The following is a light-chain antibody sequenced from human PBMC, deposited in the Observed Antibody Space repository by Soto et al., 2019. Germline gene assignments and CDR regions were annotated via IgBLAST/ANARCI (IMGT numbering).Light chain of an antibody. CDR3: QQYNKWPLT. CDR1: QGVSST. Sequence: EIVMTQSPATLSVSPGERPTLSCRPSQGVSSTLAWYQQKPGQAPSLLIYHSSTRATGIPARFSGSGSGTEFTLTISSLQSEDFAVYYCQQYNKWPLTFGGGTKLEIK. V-gene: IGKV3-15*01. CDR2: HSS. J-gene: IGKJ4*01.